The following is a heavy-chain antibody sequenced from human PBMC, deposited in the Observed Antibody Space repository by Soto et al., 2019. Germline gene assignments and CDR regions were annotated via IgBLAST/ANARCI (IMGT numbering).Heavy chain of an antibody. J-gene: IGHJ6*03. V-gene: IGHV4-59*01. CDR2: IYYSGST. CDR3: ARDITIFGVVTRYMDV. CDR1: DGSISSYY. D-gene: IGHD3-3*01. Sequence: PSETLSLTCTVSDGSISSYYWSWIRQPPGKGLEWIGYIYYSGSTNYNPSLKSRVTISVDTSKNQFSLKLSSVTAADTAVYYCARDITIFGVVTRYMDVWGKGTTVTVSS.